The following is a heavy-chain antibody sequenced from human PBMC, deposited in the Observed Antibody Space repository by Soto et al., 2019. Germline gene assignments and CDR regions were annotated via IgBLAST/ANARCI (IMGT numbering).Heavy chain of an antibody. Sequence: VQLVESGGGMVQPGTSLRLSCAASGFTFTKYGMHWVRQAPGKGLEWVALIWNDGIRKVYVDSVKGRFTISRDNSKNTLDLQMNNLRDEDTAVYYCATDDDNDANALDYWGPGTLVTVSS. CDR3: ATDDDNDANALDY. CDR2: IWNDGIRK. CDR1: GFTFTKYG. V-gene: IGHV3-33*03. J-gene: IGHJ4*02.